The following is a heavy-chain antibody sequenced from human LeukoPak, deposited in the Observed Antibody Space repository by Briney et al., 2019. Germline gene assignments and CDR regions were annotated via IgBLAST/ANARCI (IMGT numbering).Heavy chain of an antibody. V-gene: IGHV3-48*03. J-gene: IGHJ6*02. CDR3: ARGGRGYGMDV. CDR2: ISGSGSTE. CDR1: GFTFSSYE. Sequence: PGGSLRLSCAASGFTFSSYEINWVRQARGKGLVWVSSISGSGSTENYADSVTGRFTISRDNAKDSLFLQMNSLRGEDTAVYYCARGGRGYGMDVWGQGTTVTVSS.